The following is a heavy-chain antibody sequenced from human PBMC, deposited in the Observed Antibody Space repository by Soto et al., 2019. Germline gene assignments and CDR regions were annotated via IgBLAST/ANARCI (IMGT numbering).Heavy chain of an antibody. CDR1: GFPFSSYA. Sequence: EVQLLESGGGLVQPGGSLRLSCAVSGFPFSSYAMSWVRQSPQKGLEWVSYISGSGDSTYYIDSVKGRFTVSRDNSKKILYLQMRSLRIDETAVYYCSKHPGEHWPAVANWGQGTLVTVSS. CDR2: ISGSGDST. J-gene: IGHJ4*02. CDR3: SKHPGEHWPAVAN. V-gene: IGHV3-23*01. D-gene: IGHD1-1*01.